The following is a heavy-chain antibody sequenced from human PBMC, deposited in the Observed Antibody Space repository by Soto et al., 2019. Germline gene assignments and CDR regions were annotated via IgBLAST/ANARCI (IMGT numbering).Heavy chain of an antibody. D-gene: IGHD3-3*01. CDR2: IKQDGSEK. J-gene: IGHJ6*02. Sequence: GGSLRLSCAASGFTFSSYWMSWVRQAPGKGLEWVANIKQDGSEKYYVDSVQGRFTISRDNAKNSLYLQMNSLRAEDTAVYYCAREVRVLEWLLYYYYYGMDVWGQGTTVTVSS. V-gene: IGHV3-7*03. CDR1: GFTFSSYW. CDR3: AREVRVLEWLLYYYYYGMDV.